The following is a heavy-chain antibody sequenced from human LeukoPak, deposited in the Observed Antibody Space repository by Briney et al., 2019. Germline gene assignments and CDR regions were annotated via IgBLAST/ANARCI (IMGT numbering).Heavy chain of an antibody. CDR1: GFTFSSYV. J-gene: IGHJ4*02. D-gene: IGHD2-8*02. CDR2: IRYDGSNE. CDR3: AKDTGRDFDY. Sequence: SGGSVRLSCAASGFTFSSYVMHWVRQAPGKGLEWVALIRYDGSNEYYADSVKGRFTISRDNSKNTLDLQMNSLRAEDTAVYYCAKDTGRDFDYWGQGTLVTVSS. V-gene: IGHV3-30*02.